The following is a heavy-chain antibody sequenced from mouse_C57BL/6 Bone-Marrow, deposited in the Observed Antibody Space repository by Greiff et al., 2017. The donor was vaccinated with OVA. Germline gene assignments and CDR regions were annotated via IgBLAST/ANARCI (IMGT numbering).Heavy chain of an antibody. CDR2: INPNNGGT. D-gene: IGHD1-1*01. CDR1: GYTFTDYY. Sequence: QLQQSGPELVKPGASVKISCKASGYTFTDYYMNWVKQSHGKSLEWIGDINPNNGGTSYNQKFKGKATLTVDKSSSTAYMELRSLTSEDSAVYYCASTVEDYWGQGTTLTVSS. J-gene: IGHJ2*01. CDR3: ASTVEDY. V-gene: IGHV1-26*01.